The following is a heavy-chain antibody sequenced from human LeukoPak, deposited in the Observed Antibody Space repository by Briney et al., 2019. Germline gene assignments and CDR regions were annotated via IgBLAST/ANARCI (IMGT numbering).Heavy chain of an antibody. V-gene: IGHV4-4*07. Sequence: KASENLSFTCTVSAGSISSYYWSWIRQPAGKGLEWSGRLYSSGSTNYNPSLKSRFTMSVDTSKNQFSLKLSSVTAADTAVYYCARDRIAVAGRWFDPWGQGTLVTVSS. J-gene: IGHJ5*02. D-gene: IGHD6-19*01. CDR1: AGSISSYY. CDR2: LYSSGST. CDR3: ARDRIAVAGRWFDP.